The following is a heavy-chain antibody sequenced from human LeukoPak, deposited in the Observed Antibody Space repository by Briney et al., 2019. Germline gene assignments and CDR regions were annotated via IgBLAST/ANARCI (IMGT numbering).Heavy chain of an antibody. CDR2: ISGSGDYT. CDR3: AKDRASGSGSYSYRGFDY. V-gene: IGHV3-23*01. J-gene: IGHJ4*02. CDR1: GFTFSNYA. Sequence: GGSLRLSCAASGFTFSNYAMSWVRQAPGRGLEWVSAISGSGDYTNYADSVKGRFTISRDNSKNTLYLQKNSLRAEDTAVYYCAKDRASGSGSYSYRGFDYWGQGTLVTVSS. D-gene: IGHD6-19*01.